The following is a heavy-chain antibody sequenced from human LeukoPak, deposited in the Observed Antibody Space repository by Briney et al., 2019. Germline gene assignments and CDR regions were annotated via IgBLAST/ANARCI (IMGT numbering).Heavy chain of an antibody. J-gene: IGHJ4*02. Sequence: GGSLRLSCAASGLTFSSYGMHWVRQAPGKGLEWVAVISYDGSNKYYADSVKGRFTISRDNSKNTLYLQMNSLRAEDTAVYYCAKGLMGAMASLLDYWGQGTLVTVSS. D-gene: IGHD1-26*01. CDR1: GLTFSSYG. CDR3: AKGLMGAMASLLDY. CDR2: ISYDGSNK. V-gene: IGHV3-30*18.